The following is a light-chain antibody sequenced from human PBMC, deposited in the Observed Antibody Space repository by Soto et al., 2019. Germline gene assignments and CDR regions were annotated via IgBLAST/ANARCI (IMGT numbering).Light chain of an antibody. J-gene: IGKJ1*01. CDR3: QQYET. V-gene: IGKV3-20*01. Sequence: IVLTQSPATLSVSPGDTATLSCRANQSVSSNLAWYQQKPGQAPRLLIYGASSRATGIPDRFSGSGSGTDFTLTISRLEPEDFAVYYCQQYETFGQGTKVDIK. CDR2: GAS. CDR1: QSVSSN.